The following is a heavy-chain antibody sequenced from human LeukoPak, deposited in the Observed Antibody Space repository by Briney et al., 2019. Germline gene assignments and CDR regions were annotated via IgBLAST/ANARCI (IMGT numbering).Heavy chain of an antibody. CDR3: ATSAYQLHPNYYYYYYMDV. Sequence: ASVKVSCKVSGYTLTELSMHWVRQAPGKGLEWMGGFDPEDGETIYAQKFQGRVTMTEDTSTDTAYMELSSLRSEDTAVYYCATSAYQLHPNYYYYYYMDVWGKGTTVTVSS. J-gene: IGHJ6*03. CDR2: FDPEDGET. CDR1: GYTLTELS. D-gene: IGHD2-2*01. V-gene: IGHV1-24*01.